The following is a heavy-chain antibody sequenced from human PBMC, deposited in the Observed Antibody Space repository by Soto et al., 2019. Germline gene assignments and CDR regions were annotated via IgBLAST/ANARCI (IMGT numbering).Heavy chain of an antibody. Sequence: PSETLSLTCTVSGGSVSSGIYYWSWIRQPPGKGLEWIGYIYHTGNAYYNPSLKSRVTIFVDTSKNQFSLKLTSVTAADTALYYCARDYFDSSDYTTNWFDPWGQGTLVTVSS. J-gene: IGHJ5*02. CDR1: GGSVSSGIYY. CDR2: IYHTGNA. CDR3: ARDYFDSSDYTTNWFDP. D-gene: IGHD3-22*01. V-gene: IGHV4-61*01.